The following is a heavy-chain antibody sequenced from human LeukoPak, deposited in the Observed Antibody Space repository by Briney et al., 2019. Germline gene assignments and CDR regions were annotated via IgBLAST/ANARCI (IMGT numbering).Heavy chain of an antibody. CDR3: ATDLMVRGIEFDY. CDR1: GYTLTEMS. V-gene: IGHV1-24*01. J-gene: IGHJ4*02. Sequence: ASVKVSCKVSGYTLTEMSMHWVRQAPGEGLEWMGGFDPEDGEAIYAQKFQGRVTMTEDTSTDTAYMELSSLTSEDTAVYYCATDLMVRGIEFDYWGRGTLVTVSS. D-gene: IGHD3-10*01. CDR2: FDPEDGEA.